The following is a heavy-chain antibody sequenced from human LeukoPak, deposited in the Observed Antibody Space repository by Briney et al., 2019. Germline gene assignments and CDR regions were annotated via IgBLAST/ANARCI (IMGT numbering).Heavy chain of an antibody. Sequence: GGSLRLSCAASGFTVSNTYMTWVRQAPGKGLEWVSLIYGGNNAFYADSVKGRFTISRDNSKNTLYLQMNSLRAEDTAVYYCARGVLGVLPIDYWGQGTLVTVSS. CDR2: IYGGNNA. CDR3: ARGVLGVLPIDY. V-gene: IGHV3-53*01. D-gene: IGHD2-8*02. CDR1: GFTVSNTY. J-gene: IGHJ4*02.